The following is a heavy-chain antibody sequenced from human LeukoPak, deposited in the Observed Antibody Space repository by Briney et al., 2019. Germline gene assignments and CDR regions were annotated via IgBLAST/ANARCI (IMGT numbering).Heavy chain of an antibody. V-gene: IGHV3-53*01. CDR1: GLTVRTNY. CDR2: SYSCGST. CDR3: ARVVVVAATTLTHFDY. D-gene: IGHD2-15*01. J-gene: IGHJ4*02. Sequence: GGSLRLSCAAFGLTVRTNYMSWVRQAPREGLEWVSVSYSCGSTYYADAVKGRLPISRDIYKNRLHLSKHLQRAQDGDVFYCARVVVVAATTLTHFDYGGQGTLVSVPS.